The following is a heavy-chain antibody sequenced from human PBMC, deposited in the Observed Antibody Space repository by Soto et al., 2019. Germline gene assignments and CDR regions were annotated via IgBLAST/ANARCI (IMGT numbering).Heavy chain of an antibody. Sequence: SVKVSCKASGGTFSSYAISWVRQAPGQGLEWMGGIIPIFGTANYAQKFQGRVTITADESTSTAYMELSSLRSEDTAVYYCARDKEAGDFWSGYYFHYYGMDVWGQGTTVTVYS. J-gene: IGHJ6*02. D-gene: IGHD3-3*01. V-gene: IGHV1-69*13. CDR2: IIPIFGTA. CDR1: GGTFSSYA. CDR3: ARDKEAGDFWSGYYFHYYGMDV.